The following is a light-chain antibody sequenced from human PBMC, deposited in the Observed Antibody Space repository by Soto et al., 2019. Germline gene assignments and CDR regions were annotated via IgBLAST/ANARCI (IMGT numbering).Light chain of an antibody. V-gene: IGKV1-6*01. CDR2: AAS. CDR1: QGIRND. J-gene: IGKJ1*01. Sequence: AIQMTQSPSSLSASVGERVTITCRASQGIRNDLGWYQQKPGKAPKLLIYAASSLQSGVPSRFSGSGSGTDYTLTISSLQPEDFATYYCLQDYNYPWTFGQGTKVEIK. CDR3: LQDYNYPWT.